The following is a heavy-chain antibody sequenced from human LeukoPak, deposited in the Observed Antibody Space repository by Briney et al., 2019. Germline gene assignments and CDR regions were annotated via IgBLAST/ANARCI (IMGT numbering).Heavy chain of an antibody. CDR3: AKERTSEGYFDY. CDR2: LSGSGGSS. CDR1: GFTVSSNY. D-gene: IGHD1-1*01. Sequence: GGSLRLSCAASGFTVSSNYMSWVRQAPGKGLEWVSALSGSGGSSYYADSVRGRFTISRDNSKKKLYLQMNSLRAEDTAVYYCAKERTSEGYFDYWGQGTLVTVSS. J-gene: IGHJ4*02. V-gene: IGHV3-23*01.